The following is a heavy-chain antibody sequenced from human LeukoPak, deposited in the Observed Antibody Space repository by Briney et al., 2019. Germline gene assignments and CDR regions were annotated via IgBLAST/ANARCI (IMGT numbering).Heavy chain of an antibody. CDR3: TRHGTISSESYFDY. CDR1: GDSISSYY. Sequence: SETLSLTCTVSGDSISSYYWSWLRQPPGKGPEWIGHVYYSGRTTYNPSLRSRLTISVDTSTSQLSLKLSSVTAADTAVYYCTRHGTISSESYFDYWGQGALVTVSS. V-gene: IGHV4-59*08. J-gene: IGHJ4*02. D-gene: IGHD1-14*01. CDR2: VYYSGRT.